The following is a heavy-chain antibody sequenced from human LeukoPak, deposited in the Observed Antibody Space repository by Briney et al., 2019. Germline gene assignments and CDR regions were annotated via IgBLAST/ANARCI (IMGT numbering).Heavy chain of an antibody. J-gene: IGHJ6*02. D-gene: IGHD3-3*01. CDR3: ARAYDLWSTDYYYYGMDV. CDR1: GGSISSSSYY. CDR2: IYYSGST. Sequence: SETLSLTCTVSGGSISSSSYYWGWIRQPPGKGLEWIGSIYYSGSTYYNPSLKSRVTISVDTSKNQFSLKLSSVTAADTAVYYCARAYDLWSTDYYYYGMDVWGQGTTVTVSS. V-gene: IGHV4-39*01.